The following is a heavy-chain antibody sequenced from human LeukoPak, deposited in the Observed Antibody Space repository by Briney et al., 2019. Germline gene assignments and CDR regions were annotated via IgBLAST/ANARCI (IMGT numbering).Heavy chain of an antibody. J-gene: IGHJ4*02. CDR2: INHSGST. CDR3: ARGYYYGSGSYNY. V-gene: IGHV4-34*01. D-gene: IGHD3-10*01. CDR1: GGSFSGYY. Sequence: SETLSLTCAVYGGSFSGYYWSWIRQPPGKGLEWIGEINHSGSTNYNPSLKSRVTMAVDTSKNQFSLKLTSVTAADTAVYYCARGYYYGSGSYNYWGQGTLVTVSS.